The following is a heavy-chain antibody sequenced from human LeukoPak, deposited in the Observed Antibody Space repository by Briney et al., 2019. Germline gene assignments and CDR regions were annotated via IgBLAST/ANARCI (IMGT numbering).Heavy chain of an antibody. CDR2: IYYSGST. D-gene: IGHD3-10*01. CDR1: GGSISSSSYY. V-gene: IGHV4-39*07. J-gene: IGHJ4*02. Sequence: SETLSLTSTVSGGSISSSSYYWGWIRQPPGKGLEWIGSIYYSGSTYYNPSLKSRVTISVDTSKNQFSLKLSSVTAADTAVYYCASRYYYGSGSYYHTFDYWGQGTLVTVSS. CDR3: ASRYYYGSGSYYHTFDY.